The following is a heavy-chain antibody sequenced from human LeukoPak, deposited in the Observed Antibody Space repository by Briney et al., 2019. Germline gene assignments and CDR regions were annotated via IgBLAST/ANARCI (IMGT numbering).Heavy chain of an antibody. V-gene: IGHV4-34*01. CDR2: VNHSGST. D-gene: IGHD3-22*01. CDR1: GGSFSGYY. CDR3: AREKPFYDSSGYYYPIAFDY. Sequence: SETLSLTCAVYGGSFSGYYWSWIRQPPGKGLEWIGEVNHSGSTNYNPSLKSRVTISVDTSKNQSSLRLSSVTAADTAVYYCAREKPFYDSSGYYYPIAFDYWGQGTLVTVSS. J-gene: IGHJ4*02.